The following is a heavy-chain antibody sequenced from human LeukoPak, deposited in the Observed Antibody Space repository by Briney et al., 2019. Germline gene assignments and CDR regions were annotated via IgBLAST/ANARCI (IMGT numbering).Heavy chain of an antibody. CDR1: GFTFSSYG. CDR2: TRYDGSHK. Sequence: GSLRLSCAASGFTFSSYGMHWVRQAPGKGLEWVAFTRYDGSHKYYADSVKGRFTISRDNSKNTLHLQMNTLRAEDTAVYYCASRIATAGSVDYWGQGTLVTVSS. J-gene: IGHJ4*02. CDR3: ASRIATAGSVDY. V-gene: IGHV3-30*02. D-gene: IGHD6-13*01.